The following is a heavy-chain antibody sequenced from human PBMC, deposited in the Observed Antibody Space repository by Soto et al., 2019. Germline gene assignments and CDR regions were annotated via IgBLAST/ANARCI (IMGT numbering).Heavy chain of an antibody. CDR2: INKNGFTI. V-gene: IGHV3-48*01. CDR1: GFPLTTYS. Sequence: GGSLRLSCAVSGFPLTTYSMNLVRQSPGKGLEWISFINKNGFTIYYADSVKGRFTISRDYAKNSLYLQMNSLRAEDTAVYYCAKTSRRSMIVVVIDAFDTWGQGTMVTVSS. J-gene: IGHJ3*02. D-gene: IGHD3-22*01. CDR3: AKTSRRSMIVVVIDAFDT.